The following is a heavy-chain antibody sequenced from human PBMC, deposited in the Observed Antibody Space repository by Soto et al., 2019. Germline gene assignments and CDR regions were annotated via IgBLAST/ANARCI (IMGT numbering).Heavy chain of an antibody. CDR1: GVSFNSYD. CDR2: ISYDGSNT. D-gene: IGHD2-2*01. J-gene: IGHJ4*02. V-gene: IGHV3-30*03. Sequence: SLRLSCAASGVSFNSYDMHWVRQAPGKGPEWVAIISYDGSNTYYSDSVRGRFTISRDNSKDTLYLQMHSLRAEDTAVYYCGRCSSTSCHLGADYWGQGTLVTVS. CDR3: GRCSSTSCHLGADY.